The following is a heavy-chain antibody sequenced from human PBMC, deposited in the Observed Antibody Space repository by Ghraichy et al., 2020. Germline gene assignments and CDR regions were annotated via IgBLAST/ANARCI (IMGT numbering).Heavy chain of an antibody. J-gene: IGHJ6*02. Sequence: SETLSLTCTVSGGSISSGGYYWSWIRQHPGKGLEWIGYIYYSGNTFYSPSLKSRITISVDTSKNQFSLNVRSVTAADTAVYYCARTAIPYFFGMDVWGQGTTVTVSS. D-gene: IGHD2/OR15-2a*01. CDR2: IYYSGNT. CDR1: GGSISSGGYY. V-gene: IGHV4-31*03. CDR3: ARTAIPYFFGMDV.